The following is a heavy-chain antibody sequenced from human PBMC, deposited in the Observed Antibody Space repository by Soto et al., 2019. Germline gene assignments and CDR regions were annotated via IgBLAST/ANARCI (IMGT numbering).Heavy chain of an antibody. D-gene: IGHD4-17*01. J-gene: IGHJ4*02. V-gene: IGHV4-31*03. CDR2: IYYSGST. CDR3: ARSPTTVTTFDY. Sequence: SETLSLTCTVSGGSISSGGYYWSWIRQHPGKGLEWIGYIYYSGSTYYNPSLKSRVTISVDTSKNQFSLKLSSVTAADTAAYYCARSPTTVTTFDYWGQGTLVTVSS. CDR1: GGSISSGGYY.